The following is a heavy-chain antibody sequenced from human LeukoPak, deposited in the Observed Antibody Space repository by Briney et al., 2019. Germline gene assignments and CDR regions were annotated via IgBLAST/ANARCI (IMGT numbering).Heavy chain of an antibody. V-gene: IGHV1-69*13. J-gene: IGHJ6*03. Sequence: GASVKVSCKASGGTFSSYAISWVRQAPGQGLEWMGGIIPIFGTANYAQKFQGRVTITADESTSTAYMELRSLRSEDTAVYYCAGKGNCSSDSCYGNYYYYYMDVWGQGTLVTVSS. CDR2: IIPIFGTA. D-gene: IGHD2-15*01. CDR3: AGKGNCSSDSCYGNYYYYYMDV. CDR1: GGTFSSYA.